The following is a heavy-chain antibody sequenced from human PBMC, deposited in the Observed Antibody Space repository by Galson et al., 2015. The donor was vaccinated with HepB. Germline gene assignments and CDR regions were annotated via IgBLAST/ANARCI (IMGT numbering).Heavy chain of an antibody. V-gene: IGHV1-69*04. J-gene: IGHJ2*01. CDR1: GGTFSTYA. CDR2: VIPILGIT. Sequence: SVKVSCKASGGTFSTYAINWVRQAPGQGLEWIGRVIPILGITNYAQKFQGRVTINADKSTNTVNMYLSSLRSDDTALYYCARRRGYFDLWGRGTLVSVSS. CDR3: ARRRGYFDL.